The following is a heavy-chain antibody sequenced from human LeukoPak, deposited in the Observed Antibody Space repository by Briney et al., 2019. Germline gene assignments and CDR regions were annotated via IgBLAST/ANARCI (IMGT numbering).Heavy chain of an antibody. Sequence: TAVNLSCKASGYTFSSYGISWVRQAPGQGHEWMGWISGYNGNTHYAHNIQGRVTMTESTSTSTVYMELRSLRSDDSAVYYCASIEARYSSGYYPNWFDPWGQGTLVTVSS. CDR2: ISGYNGNT. V-gene: IGHV1-18*01. CDR1: GYTFSSYG. D-gene: IGHD3-22*01. J-gene: IGHJ5*02. CDR3: ASIEARYSSGYYPNWFDP.